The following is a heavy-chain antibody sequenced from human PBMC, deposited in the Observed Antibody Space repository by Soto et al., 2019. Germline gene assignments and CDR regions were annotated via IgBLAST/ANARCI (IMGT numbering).Heavy chain of an antibody. Sequence: GGSLRLSCAASGFTFSRYGMHWVRQAPGKGLEWVAFISYDGNHKYYADSVRGRFTISRDNSKYTVYLHLDSLRAEDTAVFYCAKGYGDYYFDYWGQGTLVTVSS. D-gene: IGHD4-17*01. J-gene: IGHJ4*02. CDR1: GFTFSRYG. CDR2: ISYDGNHK. CDR3: AKGYGDYYFDY. V-gene: IGHV3-30*18.